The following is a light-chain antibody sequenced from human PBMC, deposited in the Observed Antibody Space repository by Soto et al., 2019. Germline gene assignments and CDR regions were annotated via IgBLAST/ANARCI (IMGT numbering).Light chain of an antibody. J-gene: IGKJ3*01. CDR2: KAS. Sequence: DIQMTQSPPILSASVGDRVTMTCRASQSISSRLAWYQQKPGRAPKLLIYKASTLETAVPSRFSGSGSGTEFTLTISSLQPDDFATYYCQQYNTYSRFGPGTKVDMK. CDR3: QQYNTYSR. CDR1: QSISSR. V-gene: IGKV1-5*03.